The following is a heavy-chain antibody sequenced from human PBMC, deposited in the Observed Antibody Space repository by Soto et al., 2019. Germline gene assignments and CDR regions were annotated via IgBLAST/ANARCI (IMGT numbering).Heavy chain of an antibody. D-gene: IGHD4-17*01. V-gene: IGHV4-39*01. CDR2: IYYSGST. Sequence: QLQLQESGPGLVKPSETLSLTCTVSGGSISSSSYYWGWIRQPPGKGLEWIGSIYYSGSTYYNPSLKSRVTISVDTSKNQFSLKLSSVTAADTAVYYCASTGDYGDHEDYWGQGTLVTVSS. J-gene: IGHJ4*02. CDR1: GGSISSSSYY. CDR3: ASTGDYGDHEDY.